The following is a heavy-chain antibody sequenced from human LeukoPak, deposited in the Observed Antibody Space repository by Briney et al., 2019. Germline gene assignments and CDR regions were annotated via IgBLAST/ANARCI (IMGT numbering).Heavy chain of an antibody. CDR2: INSDGSST. CDR3: STGSGHAFDI. Sequence: PGGSLRLSCAASRFTFCSYWMHWVRQVPGKGLVWVSRINSDGSSTSYADSVKGRFTISRDNAKNTLYVQMNSLRAEDTAVYYCSTGSGHAFDIWGRGTMVTVSS. J-gene: IGHJ3*02. D-gene: IGHD3-10*01. V-gene: IGHV3-74*01. CDR1: RFTFCSYW.